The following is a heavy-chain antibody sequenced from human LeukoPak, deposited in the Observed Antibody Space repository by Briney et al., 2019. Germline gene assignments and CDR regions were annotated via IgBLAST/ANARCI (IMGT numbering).Heavy chain of an antibody. CDR2: INQDVSEI. CDR3: ARDLRTDSSFSPFDY. J-gene: IGHJ4*02. D-gene: IGHD3/OR15-3a*01. V-gene: IGHV3-7*01. Sequence: PGGSLRLSCAASGFTFSSYWMSWVRQAPEKGLEWVAYINQDVSEINYVDSVKGRFTISRDNGKNSLYLQMNSLRAEDTAVYHCARDLRTDSSFSPFDYWGQGTLVTVSS. CDR1: GFTFSSYW.